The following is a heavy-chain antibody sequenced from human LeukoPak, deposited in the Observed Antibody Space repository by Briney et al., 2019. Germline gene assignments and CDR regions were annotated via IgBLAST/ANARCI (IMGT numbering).Heavy chain of an antibody. CDR2: MSNDGDNK. J-gene: IGHJ6*02. CDR3: ARDQGSGGYYYGMDA. CDR1: GFSFSSHG. D-gene: IGHD6-25*01. V-gene: IGHV3-30*03. Sequence: GGSLRLSCEASGFSFSSHGMHWVRQAPCKGLEWLALMSNDGDNKDYADSVKGRFTISGDNSKNTLYLQMNSLRAEDTAVYYCARDQGSGGYYYGMDAWGQGTTVTVSS.